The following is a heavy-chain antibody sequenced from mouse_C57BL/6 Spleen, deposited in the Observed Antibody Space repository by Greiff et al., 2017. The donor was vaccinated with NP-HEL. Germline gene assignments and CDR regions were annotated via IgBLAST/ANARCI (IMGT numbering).Heavy chain of an antibody. CDR2: IDPSDSYT. CDR1: GYTFTSYW. CDR3: ASQLGGYYFDY. D-gene: IGHD4-1*02. V-gene: IGHV1-69*01. J-gene: IGHJ2*01. Sequence: QVQLKQPGAELVMPGASVKLSCKASGYTFTSYWMHWVKQRPGQGLEWIGEIDPSDSYTNYNQKFKGKSTLTVDKSSSTAYMQLSSLTSEDSAVYYCASQLGGYYFDYWGQGTTLTVSS.